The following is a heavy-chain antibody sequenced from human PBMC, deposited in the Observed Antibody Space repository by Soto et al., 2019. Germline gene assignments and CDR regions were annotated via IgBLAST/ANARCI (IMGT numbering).Heavy chain of an antibody. V-gene: IGHV4-59*01. CDR3: ARGYCSGGSCYPIFDY. CDR2: IYYSGST. CDR1: GGSISSYY. Sequence: PSETLSLTCTVSGGSISSYYWSWIRQPPGKGLEWIGYIYYSGSTNYNPSLKSRVTISVDTSKNQFSLKLSSVTAADTAVYYCARGYCSGGSCYPIFDYWGQGTLVTVSS. D-gene: IGHD2-15*01. J-gene: IGHJ4*02.